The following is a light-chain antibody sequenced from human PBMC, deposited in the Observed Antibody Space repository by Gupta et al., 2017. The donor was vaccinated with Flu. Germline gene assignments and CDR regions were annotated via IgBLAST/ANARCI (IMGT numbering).Light chain of an antibody. J-gene: IGLJ3*02. CDR1: SGHSSYI. Sequence: PVLTQSSSASASLGSSAKLTCTLSSGHSSYIIAWHQQQPGKAPRYLMKLEGSGSYNKGSGVPDRFSGSSSGADRYLTISNLQSEDEADYYCETWDSNTLWGVFGGGTKLTVL. V-gene: IGLV4-60*03. CDR3: ETWDSNTLWGV. CDR2: LEGSGSY.